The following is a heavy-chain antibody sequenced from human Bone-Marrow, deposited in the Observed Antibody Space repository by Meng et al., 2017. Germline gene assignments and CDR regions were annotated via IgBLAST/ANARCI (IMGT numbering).Heavy chain of an antibody. D-gene: IGHD4-17*01. V-gene: IGHV4-31*03. CDR3: ASLYGDSSVWYLDL. CDR1: GGSISSGNHY. J-gene: IGHJ2*01. CDR2: IYYSGST. Sequence: QVQTQESGPGLVKPSQTLSLTCTVSGGSISSGNHYWSWIRQHPGKGLEYIGYIYYSGSTYYNPSLKSRVIISVDTSKNQFSLRLNSVTAADTAVYYCASLYGDSSVWYLDLWGRGTLVTVSS.